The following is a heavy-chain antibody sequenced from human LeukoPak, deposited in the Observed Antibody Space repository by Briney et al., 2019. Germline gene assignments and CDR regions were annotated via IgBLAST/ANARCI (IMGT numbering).Heavy chain of an antibody. CDR2: INPSDGAT. D-gene: IGHD3-10*01. J-gene: IGHJ6*03. V-gene: IGHV1-46*01. CDR3: ARAYSQVWFGQLNPNYYYYYMDV. Sequence: GASVKVSCKASEYTFTKYSIHWVRQAPGQGLEWMGMINPSDGATTYAQRFQGRVTMTRDMSTTTVYMDLRSLRSEDTAVYYCARAYSQVWFGQLNPNYYYYYMDVWGKGTTVTVSS. CDR1: EYTFTKYS.